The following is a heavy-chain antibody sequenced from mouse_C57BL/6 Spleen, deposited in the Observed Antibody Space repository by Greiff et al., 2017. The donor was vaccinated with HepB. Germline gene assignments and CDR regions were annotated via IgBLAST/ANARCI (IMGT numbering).Heavy chain of an antibody. V-gene: IGHV1-81*01. D-gene: IGHD4-1*01. CDR3: ARLGPHWYFDV. Sequence: VQLVESGAELARPGASVKLSCKASGYTFTSYGISWVKQRTGQGLEWIGEIYPRSGNTYYNEKFKGKATLTADKSSSTAYMELRSLTSEDSAVYFCARLGPHWYFDVWGTGTTVTVSS. CDR2: IYPRSGNT. J-gene: IGHJ1*03. CDR1: GYTFTSYG.